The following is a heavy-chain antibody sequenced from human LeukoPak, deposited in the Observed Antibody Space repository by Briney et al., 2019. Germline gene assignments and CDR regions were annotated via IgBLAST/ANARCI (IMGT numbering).Heavy chain of an antibody. CDR2: IYTSGST. CDR3: ARATTGGYNWNYRDAFDI. Sequence: SQTLSLTCTVSGGSISGGSYYWSWIRQPAGKGLEWIGRIYTSGSTNYNPSLKSRVTISVDTSKNQFSLKLSSVTAADTAVYYCARATTGGYNWNYRDAFDIWGQGTMVTVSS. D-gene: IGHD1-7*01. CDR1: GGSISGGSYY. J-gene: IGHJ3*02. V-gene: IGHV4-61*02.